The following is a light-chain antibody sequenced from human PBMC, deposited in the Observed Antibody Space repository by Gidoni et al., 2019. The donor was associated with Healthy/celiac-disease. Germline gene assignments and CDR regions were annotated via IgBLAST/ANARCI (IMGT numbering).Light chain of an antibody. V-gene: IGKV3-20*01. CDR3: QQYGSSPRFT. CDR2: GAS. J-gene: IGKJ3*01. CDR1: QSVSSSY. Sequence: EIVLTQSPGPLSLSPGARATLSCRASQSVSSSYLAWYEQKPGQAPRLLIYGASSRATGIPDRFSGSGSGTDFTLTISRLEPEDFAVYYCQQYGSSPRFTFGPGTKVEIK.